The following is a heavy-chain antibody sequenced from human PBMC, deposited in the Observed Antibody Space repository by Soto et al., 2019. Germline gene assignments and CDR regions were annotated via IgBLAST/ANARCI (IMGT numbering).Heavy chain of an antibody. J-gene: IGHJ6*02. CDR1: GFTFSDYG. D-gene: IGHD6-13*01. Sequence: ASVKVSCKASGFTFSDYGLSWVRQAPGQPLEWMGWISGDNINSKYSQKFQGRLTMTTDTSTATASMELRSLTSDDTAVYYCGREGQQLAQEKYYQFNGIDVWGQGTTVTVS. V-gene: IGHV1-18*01. CDR3: GREGQQLAQEKYYQFNGIDV. CDR2: ISGDNINS.